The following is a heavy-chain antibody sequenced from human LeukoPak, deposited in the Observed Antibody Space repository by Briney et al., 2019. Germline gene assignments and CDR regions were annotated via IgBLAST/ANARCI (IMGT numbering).Heavy chain of an antibody. Sequence: PSETLSLTCAVSGYSISSGYYWGWIRQPPGKGLEWIGSIYHSGSTYYNPSLKSRVTISVDTSKNQFSLKLSSVTAADTAVYYCARAGYSYGFFDYWGRGTLVTVSS. CDR1: GYSISSGYY. V-gene: IGHV4-38-2*01. J-gene: IGHJ4*02. D-gene: IGHD5-18*01. CDR3: ARAGYSYGFFDY. CDR2: IYHSGST.